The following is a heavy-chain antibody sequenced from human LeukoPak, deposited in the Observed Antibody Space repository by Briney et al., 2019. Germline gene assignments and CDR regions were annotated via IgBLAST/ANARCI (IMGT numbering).Heavy chain of an antibody. D-gene: IGHD3-3*01. J-gene: IGHJ4*02. V-gene: IGHV3-9*01. Sequence: QPGRSLRLSCAAPGFTFDDYAMHWVRQAPGKGLEWVSGISWNSGSIGYADSVKGRFTISRDNAKNSLYLQMNSLRAEDTALYYCAKGGILEWTYYFDYWGQGTLVTVSS. CDR3: AKGGILEWTYYFDY. CDR2: ISWNSGSI. CDR1: GFTFDDYA.